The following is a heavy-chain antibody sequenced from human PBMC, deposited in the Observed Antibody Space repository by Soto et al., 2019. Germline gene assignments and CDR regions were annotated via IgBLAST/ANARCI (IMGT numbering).Heavy chain of an antibody. Sequence: PSETLSLTCTVSGDAVSSTKYYWSWIRQPPGKGLEWIGYIYYSESTNYNPSLKSRVTLSVDTSKNQFSLQLTSVTAADTAVYFCARDCRGIDYAGNFYYFGLDVWGQGTTVTVSS. CDR3: ARDCRGIDYAGNFYYFGLDV. D-gene: IGHD3-10*01. CDR2: IYYSEST. CDR1: GDAVSSTKYY. V-gene: IGHV4-61*01. J-gene: IGHJ6*02.